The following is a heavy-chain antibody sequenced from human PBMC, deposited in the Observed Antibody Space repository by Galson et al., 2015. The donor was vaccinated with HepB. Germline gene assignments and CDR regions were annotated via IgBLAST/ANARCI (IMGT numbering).Heavy chain of an antibody. CDR2: ISAYNDNT. V-gene: IGHV1-18*01. Sequence: QSGAEVKNPGASVKVSCTASGYTFTRYGISWVRQAPGQGLEWMGWISAYNDNTNFAQRLQDRVTMTTDTATNTAYMELRSLGSDDTAVYYCARARYSTSPPDYWGQGTLVTVSS. D-gene: IGHD1-26*01. CDR1: GYTFTRYG. J-gene: IGHJ4*02. CDR3: ARARYSTSPPDY.